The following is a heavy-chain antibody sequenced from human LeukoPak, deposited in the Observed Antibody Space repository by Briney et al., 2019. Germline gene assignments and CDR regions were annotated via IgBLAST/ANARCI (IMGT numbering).Heavy chain of an antibody. J-gene: IGHJ6*03. CDR3: ARGTTVVTLHSYYYNYMDV. CDR2: MNPNSGNA. V-gene: IGHV1-8*01. CDR1: GYTFTSYV. Sequence: ASVNVSCKASGYTFTSYVINGVRQAAGQGLEGLGWMNPNSGNAGYAQKFQGRVTMTRNTSMSTAYMELSSLRSEDTAVYYCARGTTVVTLHSYYYNYMDVWGKGTTVTVSS. D-gene: IGHD4-23*01.